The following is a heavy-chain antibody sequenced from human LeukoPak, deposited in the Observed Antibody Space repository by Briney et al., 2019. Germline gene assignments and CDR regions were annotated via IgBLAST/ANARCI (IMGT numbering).Heavy chain of an antibody. CDR3: ARLNDSGSYR. Sequence: SETLSLTCAVYGGSFSGYYWSWIRQPPGKGLEWIGEINHSGGTNYNPSLKSRVTIPVDTSKNQFSLKLSSVTAADTAVYYCARLNDSGSYRWGQGTLVIVPA. J-gene: IGHJ5*02. CDR1: GGSFSGYY. D-gene: IGHD1-26*01. V-gene: IGHV4-34*01. CDR2: INHSGGT.